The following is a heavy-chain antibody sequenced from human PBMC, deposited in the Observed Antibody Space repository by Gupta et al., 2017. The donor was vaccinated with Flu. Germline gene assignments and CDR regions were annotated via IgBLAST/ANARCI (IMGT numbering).Heavy chain of an antibody. CDR2: LSSASDRI. D-gene: IGHD2-2*01. CDR3: AREGVYCSTTACSDY. Sequence: QLSQSGGGLAHPGESLRLSCVASDFPFSSYAMSWVRQAPGKGPEWVSSLSSASDRIHYSDSVRGRFTISRDNSKNTLYLQMNSLRVEDAAVYYCAREGVYCSTTACSDYWGQGTLVTVSS. V-gene: IGHV3-23*01. CDR1: DFPFSSYA. J-gene: IGHJ4*02.